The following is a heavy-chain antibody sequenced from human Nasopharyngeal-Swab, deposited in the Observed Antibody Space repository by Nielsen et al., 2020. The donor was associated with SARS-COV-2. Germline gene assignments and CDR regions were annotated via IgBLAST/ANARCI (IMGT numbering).Heavy chain of an antibody. J-gene: IGHJ4*02. CDR3: ARDTSIAALSY. Sequence: GESLKISCKASGYTFTGYYMHWVRQAPGQGLEWMGWINPNSGGTNYAQKFQGRVTMTRDTSISTAYMELSRLRSDDTAVYYCARDTSIAALSYWGQGTLVTVSS. V-gene: IGHV1-2*02. CDR1: GYTFTGYY. CDR2: INPNSGGT. D-gene: IGHD6-6*01.